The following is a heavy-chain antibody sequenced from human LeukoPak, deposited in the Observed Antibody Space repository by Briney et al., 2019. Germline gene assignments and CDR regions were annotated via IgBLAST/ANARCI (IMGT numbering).Heavy chain of an antibody. Sequence: PSETLSLTCTVSGGSISSYYWSWIRQPPGKGLEWIGYIYTSGSTNYNPSLKSRVTISVDTSKNQFSLKLSSVTAADTAVYYCARLVGATTLWGWSGGYFDLWGRGTLVTVSS. CDR1: GGSISSYY. V-gene: IGHV4-4*09. J-gene: IGHJ2*01. D-gene: IGHD1-26*01. CDR2: IYTSGST. CDR3: ARLVGATTLWGWSGGYFDL.